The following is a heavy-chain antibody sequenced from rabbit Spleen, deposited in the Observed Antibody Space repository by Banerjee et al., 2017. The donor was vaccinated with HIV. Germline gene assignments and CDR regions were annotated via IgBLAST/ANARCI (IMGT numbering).Heavy chain of an antibody. CDR3: ARDTSSSFSSYGMDL. V-gene: IGHV1S40*01. CDR1: GFAFSNNA. J-gene: IGHJ6*01. CDR2: IYTGSGRT. Sequence: QSLEESGGDLVKPEGSLTLTCKASGFAFSNNAMCWVRQAPGKGLEWIGCIYTGSGRTYYATWAKGRFTISKTSSTTVTLQMTSLTAADTATYFCARDTSSSFSSYGMDLWGPGTLVTVS. D-gene: IGHD1-1*01.